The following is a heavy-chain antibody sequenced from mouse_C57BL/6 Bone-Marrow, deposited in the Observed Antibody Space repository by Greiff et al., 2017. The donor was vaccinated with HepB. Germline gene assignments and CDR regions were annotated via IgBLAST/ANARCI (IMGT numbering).Heavy chain of an antibody. CDR2: ISDGGSYT. D-gene: IGHD1-1*01. J-gene: IGHJ1*03. CDR1: GFTFSSYA. V-gene: IGHV5-4*01. CDR3: ARGVTTVVATNFDV. Sequence: EVHLVESGGGLVKPGGSPKLSCAASGFTFSSYAMSWVRQTPEKRLEWVATISDGGSYTYYPDNVKGRFTISRDNAKNNLYLQMSHLKSEDTAMYYCARGVTTVVATNFDVWGTGTTVTVSS.